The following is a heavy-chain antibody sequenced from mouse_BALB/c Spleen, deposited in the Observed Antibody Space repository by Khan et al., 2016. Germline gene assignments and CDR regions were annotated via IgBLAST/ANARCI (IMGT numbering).Heavy chain of an antibody. J-gene: IGHJ3*01. V-gene: IGHV3-6*02. CDR2: ISYDGSN. D-gene: IGHD1-1*02. CDR1: GYSITSGYY. CDR3: VRGGNGGFAY. Sequence: EVELVESGPGLVKPSQSLSLTCSVTGYSITSGYYWNWIRQFPGNKLEWMGYISYDGSNNYNPSLKNRISITRDTSKNQFFLKLNSVTTEDTATYYCVRGGNGGFAYWGQGTLVTVSA.